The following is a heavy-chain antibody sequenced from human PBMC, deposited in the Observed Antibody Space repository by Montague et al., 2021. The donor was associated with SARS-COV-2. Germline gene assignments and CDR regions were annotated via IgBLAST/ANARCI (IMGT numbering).Heavy chain of an antibody. D-gene: IGHD5-24*01. Sequence: SETLSLTCTVSGASISSNYWSWIRQPPGKGLEWIGYIYYSGSTNYNPSPKIRVTISVDTSKNQFSLKLSSVTAADTAVYYCARVFPRWLQFDPYFDYWGQGTLVTVSS. CDR1: GASISSNY. J-gene: IGHJ4*02. V-gene: IGHV4-59*01. CDR3: ARVFPRWLQFDPYFDY. CDR2: IYYSGST.